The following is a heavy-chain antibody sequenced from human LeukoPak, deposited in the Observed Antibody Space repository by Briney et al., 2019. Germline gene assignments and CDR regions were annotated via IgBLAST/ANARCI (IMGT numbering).Heavy chain of an antibody. CDR1: GGSISSYY. CDR2: IYYSGST. J-gene: IGHJ4*02. Sequence: SETLSLTCTVSGGSISSYYWSWIRQPPGKGLEWIGYIYYSGSTNYNPSLKSRVTISVDTSKNQFSLKLSSVTAADTAVYYCARIIAAAWVDYWGQGTLVTVSS. V-gene: IGHV4-59*08. D-gene: IGHD6-13*01. CDR3: ARIIAAAWVDY.